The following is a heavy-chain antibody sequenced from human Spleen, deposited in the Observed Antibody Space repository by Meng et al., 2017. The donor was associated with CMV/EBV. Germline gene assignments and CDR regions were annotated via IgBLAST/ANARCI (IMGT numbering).Heavy chain of an antibody. CDR3: TRGRADSWRDYGMDV. CDR1: GGSLSGYF. CDR2: INQSGIT. J-gene: IGHJ6*02. D-gene: IGHD5-12*01. Sequence: FGGSLSGYFWSWIRQSPGKGLEWIGEINQSGITTYNPSLKSRVTISEDTSKKQVSLNLGSVTAADTAVYFCTRGRADSWRDYGMDVWGQGTTVTVSS. V-gene: IGHV4-34*01.